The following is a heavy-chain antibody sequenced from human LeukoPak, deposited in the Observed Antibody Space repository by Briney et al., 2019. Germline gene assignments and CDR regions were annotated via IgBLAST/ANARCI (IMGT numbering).Heavy chain of an antibody. D-gene: IGHD3-10*01. V-gene: IGHV3-7*05. J-gene: IGHJ4*02. Sequence: PGGSLRLSCTASGFTFSNYWMSWVRQTPEKGLEWVANIKQDGSETVYVDSVKGRFTISRDNSKNTLYLQMNSLRAEDTAVYYCARIRGGWYIDYWGQGTLVTVSS. CDR2: IKQDGSET. CDR3: ARIRGGWYIDY. CDR1: GFTFSNYW.